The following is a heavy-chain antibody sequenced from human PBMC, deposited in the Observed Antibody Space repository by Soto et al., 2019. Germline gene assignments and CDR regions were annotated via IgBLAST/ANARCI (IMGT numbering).Heavy chain of an antibody. D-gene: IGHD1-26*01. CDR2: IYYSGST. CDR1: GGSISSGDYY. J-gene: IGHJ4*02. Sequence: SETLSLTCTVSGGSISSGDYYWSWIRQPPGKGLEWIGYIYYSGSTYYNPSLKSRVTISVDTSKNQFSLKLSSVTAADTAVYYCAREDYSGSYYAYDYWGQGTLVTVSS. V-gene: IGHV4-30-4*01. CDR3: AREDYSGSYYAYDY.